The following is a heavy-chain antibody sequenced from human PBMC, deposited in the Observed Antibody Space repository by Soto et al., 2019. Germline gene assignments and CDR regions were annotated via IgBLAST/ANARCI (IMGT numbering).Heavy chain of an antibody. V-gene: IGHV4-59*11. CDR3: ATGGGWFTDY. J-gene: IGHJ4*02. D-gene: IGHD6-19*01. CDR1: GASISNHY. Sequence: QVQLQESGPRLMKPSETLSLTCTVSGASISNHYSQWFRQPPGKGLEWIGYIHNTGGTNYNPSLKSPVTISLETSKNQFSLKLTSVTVADTAVYYCATGGGWFTDYWGQGIRVTVSS. CDR2: IHNTGGT.